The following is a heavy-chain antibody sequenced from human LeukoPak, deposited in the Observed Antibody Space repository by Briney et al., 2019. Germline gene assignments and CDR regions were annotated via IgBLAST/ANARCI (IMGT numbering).Heavy chain of an antibody. CDR1: GGSISSYY. D-gene: IGHD3-10*01. V-gene: IGHV4-4*07. CDR2: IYTSGST. CDR3: ARVSRVVRGVLTDAFDI. J-gene: IGHJ3*02. Sequence: SETLSLTCTVSGGSISSYYWSWIRQPAGKGLEWIGRIYTSGSTNYNPSLESRVTMSVDTSKNQFSLKLSSVTAADTAVYYCARVSRVVRGVLTDAFDIWGQGTMVTVSS.